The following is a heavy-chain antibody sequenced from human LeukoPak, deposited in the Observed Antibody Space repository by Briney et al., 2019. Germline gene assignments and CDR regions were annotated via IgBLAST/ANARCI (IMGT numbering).Heavy chain of an antibody. J-gene: IGHJ3*02. CDR2: ISGSGGST. CDR3: AKDSGSSGYYYTAIRDAFGI. Sequence: GGSLRLSCAASGFTFSSYAMSWVRQAPGKGLEWVSAISGSGGSTYYADSVKGRFTISRDNSKNTLYLQMNSLRAEDTAVYYCAKDSGSSGYYYTAIRDAFGIWGQGTMVTVSS. CDR1: GFTFSSYA. D-gene: IGHD3-22*01. V-gene: IGHV3-23*01.